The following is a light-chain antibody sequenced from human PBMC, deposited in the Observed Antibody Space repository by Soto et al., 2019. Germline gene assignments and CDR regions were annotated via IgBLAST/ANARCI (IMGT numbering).Light chain of an antibody. CDR3: SSYTSSSPVV. J-gene: IGLJ2*01. CDR1: SSDFGGYNY. V-gene: IGLV2-14*01. CDR2: DVS. Sequence: QSALTQPASVSGSPGQSNTISCTGTSSDFGGYNYVSWYQQHPGKAPKLMNYDVSNRPSGVSNRFSGSKSGNTASLTISGLQAEDEADYYCSSYTSSSPVVFVGGTKLTVL.